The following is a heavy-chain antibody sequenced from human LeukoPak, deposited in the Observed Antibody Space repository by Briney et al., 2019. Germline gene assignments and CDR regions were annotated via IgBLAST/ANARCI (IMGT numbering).Heavy chain of an antibody. J-gene: IGHJ6*03. Sequence: SETLSLTCTVSGGSISSSSYYWGWIRQPPGKGLEWIGSIYYSGSTYYNPSLKSRVTISVDTSKNQFSLKLSSVTAADTAVYYCARDLRPATTYYYYYYMDVWGKGTTVTVSS. CDR2: IYYSGST. CDR3: ARDLRPATTYYYYYYMDV. D-gene: IGHD5-12*01. V-gene: IGHV4-39*07. CDR1: GGSISSSSYY.